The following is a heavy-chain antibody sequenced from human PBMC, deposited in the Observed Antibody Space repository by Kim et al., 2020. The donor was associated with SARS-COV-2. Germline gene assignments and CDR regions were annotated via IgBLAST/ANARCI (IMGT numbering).Heavy chain of an antibody. CDR3: ARRGGLSSPFGY. Sequence: SETLSITCAVYGGSFSGYYWSWVRQPPGKGLEWIGEINHSGSTNYNPSLKSRVTVSLDTSKNQFSLRLNSVIAADTAVYYCARRGGLSSPFGYWGQGTLVTVSS. J-gene: IGHJ4*02. CDR2: INHSGST. V-gene: IGHV4-34*01. D-gene: IGHD6-13*01. CDR1: GGSFSGYY.